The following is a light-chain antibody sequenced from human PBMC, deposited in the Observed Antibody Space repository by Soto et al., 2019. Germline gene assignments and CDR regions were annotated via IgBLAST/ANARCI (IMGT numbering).Light chain of an antibody. CDR1: SSDVGGYNY. CDR3: SPYTSSSTRVYV. Sequence: QSVLTQPASVSGSPGQSITISCTGTSSDVGGYNYVSWYQQHPGKAPKLMIYDVSNRPSGVSNRFSGSKSGNTASLTISGLQAEDEADYYCSPYTSSSTRVYVFGTGTKLTVL. J-gene: IGLJ1*01. CDR2: DVS. V-gene: IGLV2-14*01.